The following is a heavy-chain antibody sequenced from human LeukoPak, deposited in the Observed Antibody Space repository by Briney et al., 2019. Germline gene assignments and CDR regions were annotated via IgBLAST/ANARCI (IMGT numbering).Heavy chain of an antibody. CDR2: INHSGST. V-gene: IGHV4-34*01. Sequence: SETLSLTCAVYGGSFSGYYWSWIRQPPGKGLEWIGEINHSGSTNYNPSLKSRVTISVDTSKNQFSLKLSSVTAADTAVYYCARLPYYYDSSGYYYFSFDYRGQGTLVTVSS. CDR3: ARLPYYYDSSGYYYFSFDY. J-gene: IGHJ4*02. D-gene: IGHD3-22*01. CDR1: GGSFSGYY.